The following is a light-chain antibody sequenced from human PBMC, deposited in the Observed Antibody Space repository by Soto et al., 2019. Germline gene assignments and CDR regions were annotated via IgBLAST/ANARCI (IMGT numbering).Light chain of an antibody. CDR2: GAS. Sequence: EIVMTQSPATLSVSPGERATLSCRASQSVRSNLAWYQQKPGQAPRLLIYGASTRATGIPARFGGSRSGTEFTLTISSLQSEDFAVYYCQQYNNWPPWTFGQGTNLEIK. CDR1: QSVRSN. CDR3: QQYNNWPPWT. V-gene: IGKV3-15*01. J-gene: IGKJ2*02.